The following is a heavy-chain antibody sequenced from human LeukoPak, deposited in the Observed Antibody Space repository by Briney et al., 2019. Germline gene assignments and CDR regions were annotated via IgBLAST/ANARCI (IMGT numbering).Heavy chain of an antibody. J-gene: IGHJ4*02. D-gene: IGHD3-10*01. CDR3: ARVGGITMVRGVNTDDY. V-gene: IGHV3-48*03. Sequence: GGSLRLSCAPSGFTFSIYEMNWVRQAPGKGLEWVSYISSSGSTIFYAGSVKGRYTISRDNAKNSLYLQMNSLRAEDRAVYYCARVGGITMVRGVNTDDYWGQGTLVTVSS. CDR2: ISSSGSTI. CDR1: GFTFSIYE.